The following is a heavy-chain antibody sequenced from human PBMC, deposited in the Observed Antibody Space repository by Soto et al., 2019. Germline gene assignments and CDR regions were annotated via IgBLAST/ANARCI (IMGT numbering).Heavy chain of an antibody. D-gene: IGHD6-13*01. V-gene: IGHV4-59*01. CDR3: ARGTPYSSSWFDP. CDR1: GGSISSYY. Sequence: SETLSLTCTVSGGSISSYYWSWIRQPPGKGLEWIGYIYYSGSTNYNPSLKSRVTISVDTSKNQFSLKLSSVTAADTAVYYCARGTPYSSSWFDPWGQGTLVTV. J-gene: IGHJ5*02. CDR2: IYYSGST.